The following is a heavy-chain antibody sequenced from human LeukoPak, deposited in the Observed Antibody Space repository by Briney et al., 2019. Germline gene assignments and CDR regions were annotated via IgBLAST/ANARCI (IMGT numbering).Heavy chain of an antibody. J-gene: IGHJ3*02. CDR3: NTFGESLVNLVGMIDI. Sequence: PGGSLRLSCTASGFTFGDYAMSWFRQAPGKALEWVGFIRSKAYGGTTEYAASVKGRFTISRDDSKSIAYLQMNSLKTEDTAVYYCNTFGESLVNLVGMIDIWGQGAMVTVSS. V-gene: IGHV3-49*03. CDR1: GFTFGDYA. CDR2: IRSKAYGGTT. D-gene: IGHD3-10*01.